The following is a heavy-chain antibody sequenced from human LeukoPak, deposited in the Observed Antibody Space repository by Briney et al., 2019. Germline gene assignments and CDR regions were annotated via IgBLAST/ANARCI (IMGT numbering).Heavy chain of an antibody. Sequence: EASVKVSCKASGYTFTSYGISWVRQAPGQGLEWMGWISAYNGNTNYAQKLQGRVTMTADTSTSTACMELRSLRSDDTAVYYCARDLQKGGTMVRGVMGPWGQGTMVTVSS. CDR2: ISAYNGNT. V-gene: IGHV1-18*01. CDR1: GYTFTSYG. D-gene: IGHD3-10*01. J-gene: IGHJ3*01. CDR3: ARDLQKGGTMVRGVMGP.